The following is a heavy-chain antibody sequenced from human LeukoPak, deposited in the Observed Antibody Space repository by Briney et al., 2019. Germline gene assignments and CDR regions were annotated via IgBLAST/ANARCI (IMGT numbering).Heavy chain of an antibody. CDR2: ISSSGSTI. D-gene: IGHD3-22*01. Sequence: GGSLRLSCAASGLTFSDYYMTWIRQAPGKGLEWVAYISSSGSTIYSADSVKGRFTVSRDNAKNSLFLHMNSLRAEDTAIYYCAIQITMIVVVPYFDYWGQGTLVSVSS. J-gene: IGHJ4*02. CDR3: AIQITMIVVVPYFDY. V-gene: IGHV3-11*04. CDR1: GLTFSDYY.